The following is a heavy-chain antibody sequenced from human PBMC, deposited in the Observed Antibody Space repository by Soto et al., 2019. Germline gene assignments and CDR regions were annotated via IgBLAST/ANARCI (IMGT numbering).Heavy chain of an antibody. J-gene: IGHJ4*02. CDR3: AKDTEGYYGSGQEFDY. CDR1: GFTFDDYA. Sequence: DVQLVESGGGLVQPGRSLRLSCAASGFTFDDYAMHWVRQAPGKGLEWVSGISWNSGSIGYADSVKGRFTISRDNAKNSLYLQMNSLRAEDTALYYCAKDTEGYYGSGQEFDYWGQGTLVTVSS. D-gene: IGHD3-10*01. V-gene: IGHV3-9*01. CDR2: ISWNSGSI.